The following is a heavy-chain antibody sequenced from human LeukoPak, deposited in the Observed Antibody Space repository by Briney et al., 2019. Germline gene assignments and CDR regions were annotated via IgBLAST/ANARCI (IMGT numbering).Heavy chain of an antibody. CDR2: ISAYNGNT. V-gene: IGHV1-18*01. CDR1: GGTFTSYG. D-gene: IGHD3-10*01. CDR3: ARVLMGKYYYGSGSYSWFDP. Sequence: GASVKVSCKASGGTFTSYGISWVRQAPGQGLEWMGWISAYNGNTNYAQKLQGRVTMTTDTSTSTAYMELRSLRSDDTAVYYCARVLMGKYYYGSGSYSWFDPWGQGTPVTVSS. J-gene: IGHJ5*02.